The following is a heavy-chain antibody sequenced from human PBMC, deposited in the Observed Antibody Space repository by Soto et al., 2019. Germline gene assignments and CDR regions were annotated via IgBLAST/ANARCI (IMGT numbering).Heavy chain of an antibody. CDR1: GGSISSGGYS. D-gene: IGHD2-15*01. CDR3: AGNLAADDALDV. CDR2: IYHSGNT. V-gene: IGHV4-30-2*01. Sequence: QLQLQESGSGLVKPSQTLSLTCAVSGGSISSGGYSWTWIRQPPEKGLEGIGYIYHSGNTYYNPSLKRRVTISGDRSKNQFTLNLSSETAADTAVYYCAGNLAADDALDVWGQGTMFTVSS. J-gene: IGHJ3*01.